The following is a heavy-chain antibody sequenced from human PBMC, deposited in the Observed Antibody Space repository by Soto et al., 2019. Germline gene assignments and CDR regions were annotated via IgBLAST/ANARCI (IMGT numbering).Heavy chain of an antibody. CDR2: IYYSGST. D-gene: IGHD3-3*01. Sequence: SETLSLTCTVSGGSISSGGYYWSWIRQHPGKGLEWIGYIYYSGSTYYNPSLKSRVTISVDTSKNQFSLKLSSVTAADTAVYYFARVRYYDFWSGYRNWFDPWGQGTLVTVSS. J-gene: IGHJ5*02. CDR3: ARVRYYDFWSGYRNWFDP. V-gene: IGHV4-31*03. CDR1: GGSISSGGYY.